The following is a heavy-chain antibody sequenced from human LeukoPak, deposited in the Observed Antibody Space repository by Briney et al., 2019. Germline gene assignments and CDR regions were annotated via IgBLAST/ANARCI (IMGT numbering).Heavy chain of an antibody. Sequence: SETLSLTCAFSGASIRNHYWSWIRQPPGGRLEWMGYIFDNGDTDYNPSLKSRLTMSIDTSRNQFSLKLTSVAAADTALYFCATRPADTTWYGVFDYWSQGMLVTVSP. CDR3: ATRPADTTWYGVFDY. CDR1: GASIRNHY. J-gene: IGHJ4*02. D-gene: IGHD6-6*01. CDR2: IFDNGDT. V-gene: IGHV4-59*11.